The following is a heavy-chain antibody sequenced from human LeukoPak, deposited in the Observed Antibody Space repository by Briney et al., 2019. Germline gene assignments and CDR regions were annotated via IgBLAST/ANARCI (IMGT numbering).Heavy chain of an antibody. V-gene: IGHV1-2*02. CDR3: ARDGYFSTIFHYYYYMDV. CDR1: GYTFTGYY. Sequence: ASVKVSCKTSGYTFTGYYMHWVRQAPGQGLEWMGWINPNSGGTNYAQKFQGRVTMTRDTSISTAYMELSRLRSDDTAVYYCARDGYFSTIFHYYYYMDVWGQGTMVTVSS. J-gene: IGHJ6*03. CDR2: INPNSGGT. D-gene: IGHD3-9*01.